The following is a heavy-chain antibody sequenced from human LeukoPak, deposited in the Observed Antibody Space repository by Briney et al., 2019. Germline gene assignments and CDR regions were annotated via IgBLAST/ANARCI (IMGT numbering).Heavy chain of an antibody. CDR3: ARHRSRGDY. V-gene: IGHV3-48*04. J-gene: IGHJ4*02. CDR1: GFTLSRYS. Sequence: GGSLRLSCAASGFTLSRYSMNWVRQAPGKGLEWVSSISSSSSTIYYADCVKGRFTISRDNAKSSLYLQMNSLRPEDTAVYYCARHRSRGDYWGQGTLVTVSS. CDR2: ISSSSSTI.